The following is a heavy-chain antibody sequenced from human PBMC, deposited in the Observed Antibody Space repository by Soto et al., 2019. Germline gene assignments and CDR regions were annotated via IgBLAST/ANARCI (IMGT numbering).Heavy chain of an antibody. V-gene: IGHV4-30-4*01. CDR1: CGSISSGDYY. CDR3: ARGDPVSNIAVAGTGNWFDP. Sequence: SETLSLTCTVSCGSISSGDYYWSWIRQPPGKGLEWIGYIYYSGSTYYNPSLKSRVTISVDTSKNQFSLKLSSVTAADTAVYYCARGDPVSNIAVAGTGNWFDPWGQGTLVTVSS. CDR2: IYYSGST. J-gene: IGHJ5*02. D-gene: IGHD6-19*01.